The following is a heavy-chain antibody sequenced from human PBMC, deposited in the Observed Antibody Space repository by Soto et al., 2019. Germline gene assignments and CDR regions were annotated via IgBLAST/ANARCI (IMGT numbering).Heavy chain of an antibody. J-gene: IGHJ1*01. CDR1: GNTFTNYD. CDR3: ARGTGGGGAIFCLRYGGRSDF. D-gene: IGHD3-3*01. V-gene: IGHV1-8*01. Sequence: GASGKVSWKASGNTFTNYDINWVRQAPGQGLEWKGWVNPNSGNTGYAQMFQGRVTMTTNTSTTTANMELSSLTSDDAAVYYCARGTGGGGAIFCLRYGGRSDF. CDR2: VNPNSGNT.